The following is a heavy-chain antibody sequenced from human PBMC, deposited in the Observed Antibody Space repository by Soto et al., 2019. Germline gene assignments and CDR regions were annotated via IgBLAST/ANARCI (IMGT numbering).Heavy chain of an antibody. Sequence: PSETLSLTCTVSGGSISSGGYYWSWIRQHPGKGLEWIGYIYYSGSTYYNPSLKNRVTISVDTSKNQFSLKLSSVTAADTAVYYCARDSVTAPGDYYYYYGMDVWGQGTTVTVSS. CDR2: IYYSGST. CDR1: GGSISSGGYY. V-gene: IGHV4-31*03. J-gene: IGHJ6*02. CDR3: ARDSVTAPGDYYYYYGMDV. D-gene: IGHD2-21*02.